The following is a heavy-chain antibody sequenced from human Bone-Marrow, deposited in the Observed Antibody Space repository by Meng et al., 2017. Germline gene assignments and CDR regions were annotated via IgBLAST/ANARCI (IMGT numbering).Heavy chain of an antibody. Sequence: ASVKVSCKASGYPFSSHGISWVRQAPGQGLEWMGWISAYNGNTYYAQKSRARVTMTIDTSTSTAYLELRSLRSDDTALYYCARSGYYSDRTGTHYYYYGMDVWGHGTTVTVSS. D-gene: IGHD3-22*01. J-gene: IGHJ6*02. CDR3: ARSGYYSDRTGTHYYYYGMDV. CDR1: GYPFSSHG. CDR2: ISAYNGNT. V-gene: IGHV1-18*01.